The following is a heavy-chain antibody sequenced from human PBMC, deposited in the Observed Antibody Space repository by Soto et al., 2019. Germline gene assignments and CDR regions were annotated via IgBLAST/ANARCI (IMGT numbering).Heavy chain of an antibody. CDR2: MFYSGRS. J-gene: IGHJ4*02. D-gene: IGHD3-16*01. CDR3: VRSGHSFGGVV. V-gene: IGHV4-59*01. CDR1: GASMIDYY. Sequence: QVKLQQAGPGLVKPSETLSLTCTVSGASMIDYYGSWVRQTPGKGLEWIGYMFYSGRSNYNPSLKSRGAISVDTSKNQISLKLRSVTAADTAVYYCVRSGHSFGGVVWGQGSLVTVSS.